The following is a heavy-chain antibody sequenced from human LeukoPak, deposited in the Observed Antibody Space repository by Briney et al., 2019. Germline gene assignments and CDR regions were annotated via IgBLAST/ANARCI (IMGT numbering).Heavy chain of an antibody. Sequence: PGGSLRLSCAASGFTFSSYTMNWVRQAPGKGLEWVAAISYDGSNKNYADSVKGRFTISRDNSKNTLYLQMNSLRAEDTAVYYCAKIPQGGTAGTYFDYWGQGTLVTVSS. CDR2: ISYDGSNK. CDR1: GFTFSSYT. D-gene: IGHD1-26*01. V-gene: IGHV3-30*18. CDR3: AKIPQGGTAGTYFDY. J-gene: IGHJ4*02.